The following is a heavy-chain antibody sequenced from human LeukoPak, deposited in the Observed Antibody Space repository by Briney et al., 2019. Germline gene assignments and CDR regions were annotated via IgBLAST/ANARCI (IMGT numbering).Heavy chain of an antibody. Sequence: SETLSLTCTVSGGSISSYYWSWIRQPPGKGLEWIGYIYYSGSTNYNPSLKSRVTISVDTSKNQFSLKLSSVTAADTAVYYCARGIFGVVIQDYWGQGTLVTVSS. CDR3: ARGIFGVVIQDY. J-gene: IGHJ4*02. CDR2: IYYSGST. CDR1: GGSISSYY. V-gene: IGHV4-59*12. D-gene: IGHD3-3*02.